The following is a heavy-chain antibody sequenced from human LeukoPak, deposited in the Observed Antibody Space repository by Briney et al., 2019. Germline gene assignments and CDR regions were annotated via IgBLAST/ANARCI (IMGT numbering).Heavy chain of an antibody. CDR2: ISGSGDTT. J-gene: IGHJ4*02. V-gene: IGHV3-23*01. Sequence: GGSLRPSCAASGFTFISYAMSWVRQAPGKGLEWVSMISGSGDTTYYTDSVKGRFTSSRDNSKNTLYLQMNSLRAEDTAVYYCAKVPHGGDRIDYWGEGTLVTVSS. CDR1: GFTFISYA. CDR3: AKVPHGGDRIDY. D-gene: IGHD2-21*02.